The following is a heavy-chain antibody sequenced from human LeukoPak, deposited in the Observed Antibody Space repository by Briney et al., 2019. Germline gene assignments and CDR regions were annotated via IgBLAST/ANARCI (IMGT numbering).Heavy chain of an antibody. J-gene: IGHJ4*02. CDR3: ARQPAYYDILTGYFPPDY. V-gene: IGHV4-39*01. D-gene: IGHD3-9*01. CDR1: GGFISSSSYF. CDR2: IYYSGST. Sequence: SETLSLICTVSGGFISSSSYFWGWIRQPPGKGLEWIGSIYYSGSTYYNPSLKSRVTISVDTSKNQFSLKLSSVTAADTAVYYCARQPAYYDILTGYFPPDYWGQGTLVTVSS.